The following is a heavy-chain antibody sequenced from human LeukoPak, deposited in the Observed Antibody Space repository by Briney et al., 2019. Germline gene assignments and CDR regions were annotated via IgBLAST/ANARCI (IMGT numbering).Heavy chain of an antibody. J-gene: IGHJ6*02. V-gene: IGHV4-59*01. D-gene: IGHD5-18*01. Sequence: PSETLSLTCTVSGGSISSYYWSWIRQPPGKGLEWIGYIYYSGSTNYNPSLKSRVTISVDTSKNQFSLKLSSVTAADTAVYYCARVRVDTAMVRTNYYYYGMDVWGQGTTVTVSS. CDR3: ARVRVDTAMVRTNYYYYGMDV. CDR2: IYYSGST. CDR1: GGSISSYY.